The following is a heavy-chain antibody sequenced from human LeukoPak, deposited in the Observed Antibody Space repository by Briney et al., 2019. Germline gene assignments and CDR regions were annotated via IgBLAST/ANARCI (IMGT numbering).Heavy chain of an antibody. V-gene: IGHV4-34*01. CDR2: INHSGST. Sequence: PSETLSLTCAVYGGSFSGYYWSWIRQPPGKGLEWIGEINHSGSTNYNPSLESRVTISVDTSKNQFSLKLSSVTAADTAVYYCARGDARDGYNNYWGQGTLVTVSS. D-gene: IGHD5-24*01. J-gene: IGHJ4*02. CDR1: GGSFSGYY. CDR3: ARGDARDGYNNY.